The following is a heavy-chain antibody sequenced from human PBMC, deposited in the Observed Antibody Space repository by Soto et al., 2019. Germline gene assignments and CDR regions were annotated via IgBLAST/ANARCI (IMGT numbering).Heavy chain of an antibody. CDR3: ARQYCSSTRCYQYFDY. CDR2: IYSSGNT. V-gene: IGHV4-59*08. CDR1: GGSINSYY. J-gene: IGHJ4*02. D-gene: IGHD2-2*01. Sequence: QVQLQESGPGLVKPSETLSLTCTVSGGSINSYYWSWIRQSPEKGLEWIGYIYSSGNTNYNPSLKSRLTISVDTSKNQFSLRLSSVTAADPAVYYWARQYCSSTRCYQYFDYWGQGTLVTVSS.